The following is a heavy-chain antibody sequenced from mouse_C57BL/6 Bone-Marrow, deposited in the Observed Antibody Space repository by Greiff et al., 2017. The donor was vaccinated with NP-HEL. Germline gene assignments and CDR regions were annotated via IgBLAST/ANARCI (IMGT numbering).Heavy chain of an antibody. CDR2: IDPNSGGT. J-gene: IGHJ4*01. D-gene: IGHD2-2*01. V-gene: IGHV1-72*01. Sequence: QVQLQQPGAELVKPGASVKLSCKASGYTFTSYWMHWVKQRPGRGLEWIGRIDPNSGGTKYNEKFKSKATLTVDKPSSTAYMQLSSLTSEDSAVYYCARKGVIPSPYAMDYWGQGTSVTVSS. CDR3: ARKGVIPSPYAMDY. CDR1: GYTFTSYW.